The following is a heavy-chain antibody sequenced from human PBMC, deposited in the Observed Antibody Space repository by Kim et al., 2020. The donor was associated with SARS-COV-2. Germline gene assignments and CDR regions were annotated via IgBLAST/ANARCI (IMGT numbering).Heavy chain of an antibody. V-gene: IGHV4-39*01. D-gene: IGHD4-17*01. CDR3: ASHGDYGDHYYYYGMDV. Sequence: SETLSLTCTVSGGSISSSSYYWGWIRQPPGKGLEWIGSIYYSGSTYYNPSLKSRVTISVDTSKNQFSLKLSSVTAADTAVYYCASHGDYGDHYYYYGMDVWGQGTTVTVSS. J-gene: IGHJ6*02. CDR1: GGSISSSSYY. CDR2: IYYSGST.